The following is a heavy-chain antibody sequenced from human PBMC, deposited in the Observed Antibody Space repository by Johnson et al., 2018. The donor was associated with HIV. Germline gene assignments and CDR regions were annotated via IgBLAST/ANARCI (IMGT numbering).Heavy chain of an antibody. V-gene: IGHV3-49*04. CDR1: GFTFGDYA. CDR3: TRGGSYGAFDI. Sequence: VQLVESWGGLVQPGRSLRLSCTASGFTFGDYAMSWVRQAPGKGLEWVGFIRSKAYGGTTEYAASVKGRFTISRDDSKSIAYLQMNSLKTEDTAVYYCTRGGSYGAFDIWGQGTMVTVSS. D-gene: IGHD1-26*01. J-gene: IGHJ3*02. CDR2: IRSKAYGGTT.